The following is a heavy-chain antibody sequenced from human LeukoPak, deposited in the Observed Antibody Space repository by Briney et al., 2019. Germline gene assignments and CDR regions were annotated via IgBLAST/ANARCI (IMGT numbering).Heavy chain of an antibody. D-gene: IGHD2-21*02. V-gene: IGHV3-15*01. J-gene: IGHJ4*02. CDR3: AKDGSYCGGDCYPDY. Sequence: KSGGSLRLSCAASGFTFSNAWMSWVRQAPGKGLEWVGRIKSKTDGGTTDYASPVKRRFTISRDDSKNTLYLQMNSLKTEDTAVYYCAKDGSYCGGDCYPDYWGQGTLVTVSS. CDR1: GFTFSNAW. CDR2: IKSKTDGGTT.